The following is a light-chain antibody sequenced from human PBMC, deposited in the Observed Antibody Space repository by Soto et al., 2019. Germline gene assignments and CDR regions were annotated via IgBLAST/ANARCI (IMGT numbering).Light chain of an antibody. Sequence: DIQMTQSPSSVSASVGDRVTITCRASQGISSWLAWYQQKPEKAPKLVIYDASSLQSGVPSRFSGSESGTEFTLTISSLQPEDFAIYYCQQSSSAPLTFGPGTKVDIK. CDR3: QQSSSAPLT. J-gene: IGKJ3*01. V-gene: IGKV1-12*01. CDR2: DAS. CDR1: QGISSW.